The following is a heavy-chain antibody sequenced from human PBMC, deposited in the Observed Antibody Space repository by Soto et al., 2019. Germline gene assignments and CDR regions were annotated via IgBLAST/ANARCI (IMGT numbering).Heavy chain of an antibody. V-gene: IGHV3-23*01. CDR2: LTGSSSNI. J-gene: IGHJ4*02. CDR1: GFSFRNYA. D-gene: IGHD3-10*01. CDR3: ANGRATYGLLTHDY. Sequence: EVQLLESGGGLVQPGGSLRLSCAASGFSFRNYAMSWVRQAPGKGLEWISTLTGSSSNIYYADSVKGRFAISRDNSMNTLYLQMTSLTAEDTAVYYCANGRATYGLLTHDYWGQGTLVTVSS.